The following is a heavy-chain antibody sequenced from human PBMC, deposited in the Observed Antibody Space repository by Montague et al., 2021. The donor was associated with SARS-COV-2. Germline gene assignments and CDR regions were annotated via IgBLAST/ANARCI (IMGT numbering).Heavy chain of an antibody. CDR3: ARGRITMVRGVIIDNLFDY. D-gene: IGHD3-10*01. V-gene: IGHV1-8*01. J-gene: IGHJ4*02. CDR1: GYTLTSYD. CDR2: MNPNSGNT. Sequence: SVKVSCKASGYTLTSYDINWVRQATGQGLKWMGWMNPNSGNTGYAQRFQGRVTMTRNTSISTAYMGLSSLRSEDTAVYYCARGRITMVRGVIIDNLFDYWGQGTLVTVSS.